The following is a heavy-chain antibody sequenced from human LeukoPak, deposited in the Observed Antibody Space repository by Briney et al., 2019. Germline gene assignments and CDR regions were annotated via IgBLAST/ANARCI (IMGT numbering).Heavy chain of an antibody. J-gene: IGHJ6*02. V-gene: IGHV1-69*01. CDR2: IIPIFGTA. CDR1: GGTFSSYA. D-gene: IGHD3-22*01. Sequence: SSVKVSCKASGGTFSSYAISWVRQAPGQGLEWMGGIIPIFGTANYAQKFQGRVTITADESTSTAYMGLSSLRSEDTAVYYCAVVVTVGGYYYYGMDVWGQGTTVTVSS. CDR3: AVVVTVGGYYYYGMDV.